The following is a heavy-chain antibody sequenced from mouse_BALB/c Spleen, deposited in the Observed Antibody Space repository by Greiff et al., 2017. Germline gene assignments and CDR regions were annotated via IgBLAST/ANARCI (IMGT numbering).Heavy chain of an antibody. CDR2: ISYDGSN. Sequence: DVKLQESGPGLVKPSQSLSLTCSVTGYSITSGYYWNWIRQFPGNKLEWMGYISYDGSNNYNPSLKNRISITRDTSKNQFFLKLNSVTTEDTATYYCAREDYGSMDYWGQGTSVTVSS. CDR1: GYSITSGYY. J-gene: IGHJ4*01. V-gene: IGHV3-6*02. D-gene: IGHD1-1*02. CDR3: AREDYGSMDY.